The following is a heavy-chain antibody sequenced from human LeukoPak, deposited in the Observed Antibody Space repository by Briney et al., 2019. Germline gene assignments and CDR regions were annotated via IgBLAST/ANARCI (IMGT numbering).Heavy chain of an antibody. CDR2: IYSGGST. J-gene: IGHJ4*02. Sequence: GGSLRLSCAASGFTVSSNYMGWVRQAPGKGLEWVSVIYSGGSTYCADSVKGRFTICRDSSKYTLYLQMSSLKGEETAVYYCARDQCAFGLFDYWGRGTLVSVSS. V-gene: IGHV3-53*01. D-gene: IGHD3/OR15-3a*01. CDR3: ARDQCAFGLFDY. CDR1: GFTVSSNY.